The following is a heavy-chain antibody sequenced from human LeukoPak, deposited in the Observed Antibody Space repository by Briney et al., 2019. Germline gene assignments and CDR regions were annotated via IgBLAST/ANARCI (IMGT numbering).Heavy chain of an antibody. Sequence: GASEKVSCKASGGTFSSYTISWVRQAPGQGLEWMGRIIPILGIANYAQKFQGRVTITADKSTSTAYMELSSLRSEDTAVYYCARDGKRGKNLYYYMDVWGKGTTVTVSS. CDR2: IIPILGIA. D-gene: IGHD4-23*01. CDR3: ARDGKRGKNLYYYMDV. V-gene: IGHV1-69*04. CDR1: GGTFSSYT. J-gene: IGHJ6*03.